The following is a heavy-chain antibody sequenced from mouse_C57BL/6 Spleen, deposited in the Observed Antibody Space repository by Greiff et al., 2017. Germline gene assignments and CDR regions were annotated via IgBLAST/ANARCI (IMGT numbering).Heavy chain of an antibody. Sequence: VQLQQSGPELVKPGASVKISCKASGYTFTDYYINWVKQRPGQGLEWIGWIFPGSDGTYYNERFKGKATLTVDKSSSTAYRLISSLTSEDSAVYFWSRRIRYGSSSSYFDYWGQGTTLTVSS. CDR1: GYTFTDYY. V-gene: IGHV1-75*01. CDR3: SRRIRYGSSSSYFDY. D-gene: IGHD1-1*01. CDR2: IFPGSDGT. J-gene: IGHJ2*01.